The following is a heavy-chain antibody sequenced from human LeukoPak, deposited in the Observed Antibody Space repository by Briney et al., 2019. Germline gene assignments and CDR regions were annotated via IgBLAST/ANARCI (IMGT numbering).Heavy chain of an antibody. CDR1: GFTFDDYA. CDR3: AKDANYYDSSGYPDY. Sequence: GGSLRLSCAASGFTFDDYAMHWVRQAPGKGLEWVSGISWNSGSIGYADSVKGRFTISRDNAKNSLYLQMNSLGAEDTALYYCAKDANYYDSSGYPDYWGQGTLVTVSS. J-gene: IGHJ4*02. D-gene: IGHD3-22*01. V-gene: IGHV3-9*01. CDR2: ISWNSGSI.